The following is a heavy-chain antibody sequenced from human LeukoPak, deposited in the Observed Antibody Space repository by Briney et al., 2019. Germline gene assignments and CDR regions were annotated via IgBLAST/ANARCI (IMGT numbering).Heavy chain of an antibody. CDR3: ARESWGNYDSSGYPDY. V-gene: IGHV1-2*02. CDR2: INPNSGGT. D-gene: IGHD3-22*01. CDR1: GYTFTGYY. Sequence: ASVKVSCKASGYTFTGYYMHWVQQAPGQGLEWMGWINPNSGGTNYAQKFQGRVTMTRDTSISTAYMELSRLRSDDTAEYYCARESWGNYDSSGYPDYWGQGTLVTVSS. J-gene: IGHJ4*02.